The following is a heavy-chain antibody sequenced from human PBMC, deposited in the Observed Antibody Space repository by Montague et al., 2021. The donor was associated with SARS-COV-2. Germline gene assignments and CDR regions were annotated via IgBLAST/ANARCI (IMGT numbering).Heavy chain of an antibody. CDR3: ARGGGYYNYGLDV. J-gene: IGHJ6*02. Sequence: SGTRSLTCTVSGGSISNYYWSWIRQPPGRGLEWIGYIYYSGSTDYSPSLKSRVTISLDTSKNQFSLKVTSVTAADTAVYYCARGGGYYNYGLDVWGPGTTVTVSS. CDR2: IYYSGST. V-gene: IGHV4-59*01. CDR1: GGSISNYY. D-gene: IGHD3-22*01.